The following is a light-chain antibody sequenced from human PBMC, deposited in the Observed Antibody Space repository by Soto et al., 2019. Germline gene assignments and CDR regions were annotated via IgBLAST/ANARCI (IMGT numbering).Light chain of an antibody. CDR2: RNN. J-gene: IGLJ2*01. CDR1: SSNIGSNY. V-gene: IGLV1-47*01. CDR3: AAWDDRRSGVV. Sequence: QSVLTQPPSASGTPGQRVTISCSGSSSNIGSNYVYWYHQLPGTAPKLVIYRNNQRPSGVPDRISGSKSGTSASLAISGLRSEDEADYYCAAWDDRRSGVVFGRGTKLTVL.